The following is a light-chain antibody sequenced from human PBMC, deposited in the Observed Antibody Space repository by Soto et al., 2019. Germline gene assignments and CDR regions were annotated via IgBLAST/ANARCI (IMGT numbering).Light chain of an antibody. CDR3: QQYYTTLVT. J-gene: IGKJ4*01. Sequence: DIVMTQSPDSLAVSLGERATINCKASQSVLYSSNNKNYLACYQQKPGQPPNLLIYWASTRESWVPDRFSGSVSGTDFTLTISSLQAEDVAVYYCQQYYTTLVTFGGGTKVEIK. V-gene: IGKV4-1*01. CDR1: QSVLYSSNNKNY. CDR2: WAS.